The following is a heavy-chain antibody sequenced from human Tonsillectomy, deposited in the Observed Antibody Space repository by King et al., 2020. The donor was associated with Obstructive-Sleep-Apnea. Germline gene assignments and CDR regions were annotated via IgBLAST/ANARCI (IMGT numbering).Heavy chain of an antibody. CDR2: IYYSGST. D-gene: IGHD1-7*01. CDR1: GGSISSSSYY. CDR3: ARDGGGYWNYDY. V-gene: IGHV4-39*07. Sequence: QLQESGPGLVKPSETLSLTCTVSGGSISSSSYYWGWIRQPPGKGLEWIGSIYYSGSTYYNPSLKSRVTISVDTSQNQFSLKLSSVTAADTAVYYCARDGGGYWNYDYWGQGTLVTVSS. J-gene: IGHJ4*02.